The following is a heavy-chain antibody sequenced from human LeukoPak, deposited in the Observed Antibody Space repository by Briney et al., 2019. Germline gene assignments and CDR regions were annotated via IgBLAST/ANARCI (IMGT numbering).Heavy chain of an antibody. CDR1: GGSFSGYY. J-gene: IGHJ4*02. V-gene: IGHV4-34*01. CDR3: ARAARYDSSGYYYRPYRDPNLFDY. Sequence: PSETLSLTCAVYGGSFSGYYWSWIRQPPGKGLEWIGEINHSGSTTYNPSLKSRVTTSVDTPKNQFSLKLSSVTAADTAVYYCARAARYDSSGYYYRPYRDPNLFDYWGQGTLVTVSS. CDR2: INHSGST. D-gene: IGHD3-22*01.